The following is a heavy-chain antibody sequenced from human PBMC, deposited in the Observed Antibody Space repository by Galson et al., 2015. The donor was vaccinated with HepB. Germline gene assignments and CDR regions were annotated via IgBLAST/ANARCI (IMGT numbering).Heavy chain of an antibody. CDR2: ISYDESNK. J-gene: IGHJ4*02. V-gene: IGHV3-30-3*01. CDR3: ARVRTTVTRGGFDY. D-gene: IGHD4-17*01. Sequence: LRLSCAASGFTFSSYAMHWVRQAPGKGLEWVAVISYDESNKYYADSVKGRFTISRDNSKNTLYLQMNSLRAEDTAVYYCARVRTTVTRGGFDYWGQGTLVTVSS. CDR1: GFTFSSYA.